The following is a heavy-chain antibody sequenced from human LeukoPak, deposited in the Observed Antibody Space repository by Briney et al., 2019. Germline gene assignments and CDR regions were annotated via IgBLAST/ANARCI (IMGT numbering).Heavy chain of an antibody. CDR2: IYYSGST. V-gene: IGHV4-59*01. J-gene: IGHJ3*02. Sequence: SETLSLTCTVSGGSTSSYYWNWIRQPPGKELEWIGNIYYSGSTNYNPYLKSRVTISIDTSKIQFSLKVNSAIAADTAVYYCARESMYSSVGSYGFDIWGQGTMVTVSS. D-gene: IGHD3-10*01. CDR3: ARESMYSSVGSYGFDI. CDR1: GGSTSSYY.